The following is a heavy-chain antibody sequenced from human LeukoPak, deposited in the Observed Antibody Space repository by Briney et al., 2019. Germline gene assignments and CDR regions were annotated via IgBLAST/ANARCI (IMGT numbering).Heavy chain of an antibody. J-gene: IGHJ5*02. CDR2: ISYDGSNK. CDR3: ARNRITMVRGASYNWFDP. D-gene: IGHD3-10*01. V-gene: IGHV3-30*03. Sequence: PGGSLRLSCAASGFTFSSYGMHWVRQAPGKGLEWVAVISYDGSNKYYADSVKGRFTISRDNSKNTLYLQMNSLRAEDTAVYYCARNRITMVRGASYNWFDPWGQGTLVTVSS. CDR1: GFTFSSYG.